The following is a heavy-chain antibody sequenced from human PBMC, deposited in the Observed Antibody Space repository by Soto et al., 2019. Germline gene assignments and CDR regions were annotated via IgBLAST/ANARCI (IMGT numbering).Heavy chain of an antibody. D-gene: IGHD6-13*01. CDR3: VRGGWSSSGGIAAS. V-gene: IGHV3-11*01. CDR2: ISSSGASI. Sequence: LRLSCAASGFTFSDYYMSWIRQAPGKGLEWVAYISSSGASIYYADSVKGRSTISRDNAENSLSLQMNSLRAEDTAVYYCVRGGWSSSGGIAASWGQGTLVTVSS. J-gene: IGHJ5*02. CDR1: GFTFSDYY.